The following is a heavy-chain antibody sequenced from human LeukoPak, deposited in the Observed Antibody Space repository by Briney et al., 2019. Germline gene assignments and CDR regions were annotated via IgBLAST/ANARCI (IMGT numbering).Heavy chain of an antibody. Sequence: SETLSLTCTVSGGSINNYYWSWLRQPPGKGLEWIGYIYYSGSTNYNPSLESRVTISVDTSKNQFSLKLSSVTAADTAVYYCARQHSTSWLSYYYGMDVWGQGTTVTISS. CDR3: ARQHSTSWLSYYYGMDV. CDR1: GGSINNYY. V-gene: IGHV4-59*08. D-gene: IGHD6-13*01. J-gene: IGHJ6*02. CDR2: IYYSGST.